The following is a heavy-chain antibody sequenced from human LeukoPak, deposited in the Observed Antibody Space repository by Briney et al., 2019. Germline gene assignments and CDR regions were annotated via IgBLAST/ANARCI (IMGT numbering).Heavy chain of an antibody. CDR2: TYYSGST. J-gene: IGHJ4*02. CDR3: ARQDKRTSRDSGSYLAFDS. CDR1: GGSISSTIYY. V-gene: IGHV4-39*01. D-gene: IGHD1-26*01. Sequence: PSETLSLTCTVSGGSISSTIYYWGWIRQPPGKGLEWIANTYYSGSTYYSPSLRSRVTISVDTSKNQFSLKVNSVTAADTAVYYCARQDKRTSRDSGSYLAFDSWGQGTLVTVSS.